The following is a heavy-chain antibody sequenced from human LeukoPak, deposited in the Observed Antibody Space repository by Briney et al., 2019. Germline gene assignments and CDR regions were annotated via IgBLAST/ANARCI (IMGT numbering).Heavy chain of an antibody. V-gene: IGHV4-59*08. CDR3: AIHYYDRSNSYSFDY. J-gene: IGHJ4*02. CDR1: GGSISGYY. CDR2: IFSSGST. D-gene: IGHD3-22*01. Sequence: SETLSLTCTVSGGSISGYYWSWIRQPPGKGLEWIGYIFSSGSTNYNPSLKSRVTISEDTSVNQFSLKLSSVTAADTAVYYCAIHYYDRSNSYSFDYWGQGTLVTVSS.